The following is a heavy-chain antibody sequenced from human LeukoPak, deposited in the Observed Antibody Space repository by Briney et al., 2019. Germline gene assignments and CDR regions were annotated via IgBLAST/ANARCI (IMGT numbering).Heavy chain of an antibody. D-gene: IGHD1-1*01. CDR1: GGSISSYY. CDR2: ISYSGST. J-gene: IGHJ5*02. Sequence: SETLSLTCTVSGGSISSYYWSWIRHPPGKGLEWIGYISYSGSTNYNPSLKSRVTISVDTCKNQFSLKLSTVTAADTAVYYCARHGTSGTNLNWFDPWGQGTLVTVSS. V-gene: IGHV4-59*01. CDR3: ARHGTSGTNLNWFDP.